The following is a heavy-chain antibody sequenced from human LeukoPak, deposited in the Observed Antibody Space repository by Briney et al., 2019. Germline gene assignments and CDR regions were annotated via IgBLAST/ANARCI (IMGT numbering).Heavy chain of an antibody. V-gene: IGHV3-74*01. Sequence: GGSLRLSCAASGFTFGSSYMHWVRQDPGKGLVWVSCISSDGTSTNYADSVKGRFTISRDNPKNTVYLQMNSLRAEDTALYYCARDVGSSLHSWGQGTLVIVSS. CDR3: ARDVGSSLHS. D-gene: IGHD2-2*01. CDR1: GFTFGSSY. J-gene: IGHJ4*02. CDR2: ISSDGTST.